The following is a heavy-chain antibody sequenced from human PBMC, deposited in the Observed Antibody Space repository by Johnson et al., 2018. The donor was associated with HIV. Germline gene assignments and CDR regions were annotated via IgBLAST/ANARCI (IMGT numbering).Heavy chain of an antibody. J-gene: IGHJ3*02. D-gene: IGHD7-27*01. CDR3: AKGLKLGSGDDAFDI. CDR1: GFTFSDYG. CDR2: INWTGDST. Sequence: QMLLVESGGGVVQPGGSLRLSCAASGFTFSDYGMHWVRQAPGKGLEWVSGINWTGDSTGYADSVWGRVTISRDNSKNTLYLQMNSLRVEDTAVYYCAKGLKLGSGDDAFDIWGQGTMVTVSS. V-gene: IGHV3-NL1*01.